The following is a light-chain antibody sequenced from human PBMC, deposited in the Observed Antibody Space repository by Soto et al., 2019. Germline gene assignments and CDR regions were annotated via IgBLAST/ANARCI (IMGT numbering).Light chain of an antibody. V-gene: IGKV1-5*03. CDR2: KAS. J-gene: IGKJ1*01. CDR1: QTISDW. CDR3: QQYNAYPWT. Sequence: DIQMTQSPSTLSASVGDRVTITCRASQTISDWLAWYQQKPGKAPTLLIYKASSLESGVPSRFSGSGSGTEFTLTVSSLQPDDFATYYFQQYNAYPWTFGQGTKVEIK.